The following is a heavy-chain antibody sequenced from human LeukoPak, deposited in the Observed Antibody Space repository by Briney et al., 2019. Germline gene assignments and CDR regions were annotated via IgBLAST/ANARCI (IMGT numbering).Heavy chain of an antibody. CDR3: ARSLMDEAAA. CDR1: GDPISSYY. D-gene: IGHD6-13*01. J-gene: IGHJ4*02. V-gene: IGHV4-4*07. CDR2: IYSSGTT. Sequence: KSSETLSLTCTVSGDPISSYYYNWTRQSAGKGLEWIGRIYSSGTTDYNPSLRSRITMSVDTSKNQFFLKLRSVTAADTAVYYCARSLMDEAAAWGQGILVTVSS.